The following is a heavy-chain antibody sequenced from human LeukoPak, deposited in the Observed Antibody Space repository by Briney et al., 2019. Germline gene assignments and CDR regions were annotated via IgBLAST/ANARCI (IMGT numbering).Heavy chain of an antibody. CDR2: ITSTSNHI. CDR3: ARVYSANGYGSGYYDY. D-gene: IGHD3-10*01. J-gene: IGHJ4*02. CDR1: GFSFSTYD. V-gene: IGHV3-21*01. Sequence: GGSLRLSCVASGFSFSTYDMNWVRQAPGKGLEWVSAITSTSNHINYADSVKGRFTISRDSANNSLYLQMNSLRAEDTAVYYCARVYSANGYGSGYYDYWGQGTLVTVSS.